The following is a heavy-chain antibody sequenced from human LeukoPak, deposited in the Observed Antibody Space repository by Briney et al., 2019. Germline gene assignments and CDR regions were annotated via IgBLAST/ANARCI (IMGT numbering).Heavy chain of an antibody. D-gene: IGHD2-2*02. CDR2: IYYSGTT. CDR1: GGSISSYY. V-gene: IGHV4-59*08. CDR3: ARIYSIAGYCSSSTCYRGYSWFDP. J-gene: IGHJ5*02. Sequence: SETLSLTCTVSGGSISSYYWSWIRQPPGKGLEWIGYIYYSGTTNYNPSLKSRVTISVDTSKNHFSLRLRSVTAADTAVYYCARIYSIAGYCSSSTCYRGYSWFDPWGQGALVIVSS.